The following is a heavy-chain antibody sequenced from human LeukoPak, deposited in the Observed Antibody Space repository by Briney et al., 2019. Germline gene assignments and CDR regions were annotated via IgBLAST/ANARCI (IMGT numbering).Heavy chain of an antibody. V-gene: IGHV3-11*01. Sequence: GGSLRLSCAASGFTFSDYYMSWIRQAPGKGLEWVSYISSSVSTIYYADSVKGRFTISRDNAKNSLYLQMNSLRAEDTAVYYCAGYSGYESRFRRYYGMDVWGQGTTVTVSS. CDR2: ISSSVSTI. J-gene: IGHJ6*02. CDR1: GFTFSDYY. D-gene: IGHD5-12*01. CDR3: AGYSGYESRFRRYYGMDV.